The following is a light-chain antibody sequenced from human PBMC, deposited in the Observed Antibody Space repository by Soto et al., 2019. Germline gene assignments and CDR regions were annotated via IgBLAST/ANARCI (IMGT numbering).Light chain of an antibody. CDR3: QQRSNWPTLFT. CDR2: DAS. Sequence: EIVLTQSPATLSLSPVERATLSSRASQSVSSYLAWYQQKPGQAPRLLIYDASNRATDIPARFSGSGSVTKFNLTISSLEPEDFAVYYRQQRSNWPTLFTFGPGTKVDIK. V-gene: IGKV3-11*01. CDR1: QSVSSY. J-gene: IGKJ3*01.